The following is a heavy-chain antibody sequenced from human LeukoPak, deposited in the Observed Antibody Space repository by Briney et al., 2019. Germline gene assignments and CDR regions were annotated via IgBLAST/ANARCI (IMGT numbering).Heavy chain of an antibody. CDR2: IRYDGSNK. Sequence: GGSLRLSCAASGFTFSSYGMHWVRQAPGKGLEWVAFIRYDGSNKYYADSVKGRFTISRDNAKNSLYLQMNSLRAEDTAVYYCARVDEKVDSSGYYLHYGMDVWGQGTTVTVSS. J-gene: IGHJ6*02. D-gene: IGHD3-22*01. CDR3: ARVDEKVDSSGYYLHYGMDV. CDR1: GFTFSSYG. V-gene: IGHV3-30*02.